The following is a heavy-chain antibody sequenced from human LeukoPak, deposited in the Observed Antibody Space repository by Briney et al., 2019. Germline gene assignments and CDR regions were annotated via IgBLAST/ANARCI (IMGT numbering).Heavy chain of an antibody. CDR2: IYSGGNT. CDR3: SRDRLPPRGAFDI. Sequence: PGGSLRLSCAPARFTVTSTIIRSVRQAPGKGLEWVSVIYSGGNTYYADYVKGRFTISRDNSKNTLYLQMNSLRAEDTAVYHCSRDRLPPRGAFDIWGQGTMVTVSS. CDR1: RFTVTSTI. J-gene: IGHJ3*02. D-gene: IGHD1-26*01. V-gene: IGHV3-66*01.